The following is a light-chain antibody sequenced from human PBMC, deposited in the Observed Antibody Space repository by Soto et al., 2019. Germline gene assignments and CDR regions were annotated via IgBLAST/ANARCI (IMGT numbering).Light chain of an antibody. Sequence: EIVLTQSPGTLSLSPGERATLSCGASQSVTSNYLAWYQQKPGQAPRLLIYGSSTRATGIPDRFTGSGSGTGFTLTINRLEPEDFAVYYCQHYVTSLTTFGQGTRVEIK. CDR1: QSVTSNY. CDR2: GSS. CDR3: QHYVTSLTT. J-gene: IGKJ1*01. V-gene: IGKV3-20*01.